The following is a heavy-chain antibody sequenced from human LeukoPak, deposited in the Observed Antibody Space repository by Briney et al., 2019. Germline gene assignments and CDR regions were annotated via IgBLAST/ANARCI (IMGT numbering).Heavy chain of an antibody. CDR1: GFTLSSYG. CDR2: ISYDGSNK. Sequence: GRSLRLSCAASGFTLSSYGMHWVRQAPGKGLEWVAVISYDGSNKYYADSVKGRFTISRDNSKNTLYLQMNSLRAEETAVYYCAKEKGYSSSWTFDYWGQGTLVTVSS. V-gene: IGHV3-30*18. CDR3: AKEKGYSSSWTFDY. D-gene: IGHD6-13*01. J-gene: IGHJ4*02.